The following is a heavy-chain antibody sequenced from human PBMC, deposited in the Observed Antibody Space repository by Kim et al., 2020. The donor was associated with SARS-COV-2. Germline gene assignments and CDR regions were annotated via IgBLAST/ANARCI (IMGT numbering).Heavy chain of an antibody. Sequence: SETLSLTCTVSGYSISSGYYWGWIRQPPGKGLEWIGSIYHSGSTYYNPSLKSRVTISVDTSKNQFSLKLSSVTAADTAVYYCARALTGFDYWGQGTLVTVSS. CDR3: ARALTGFDY. J-gene: IGHJ4*02. CDR1: GYSISSGYY. D-gene: IGHD7-27*01. V-gene: IGHV4-38-2*02. CDR2: IYHSGST.